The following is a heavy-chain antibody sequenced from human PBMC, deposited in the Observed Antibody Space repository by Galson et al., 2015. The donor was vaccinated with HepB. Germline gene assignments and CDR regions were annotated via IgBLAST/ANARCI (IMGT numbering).Heavy chain of an antibody. D-gene: IGHD6-13*01. CDR2: IYSGGST. CDR1: GFSFSSSG. Sequence: SLRLSCAASGFSFSSSGMHWVRQAPGKGLEWVSVIYSGGSTYYADSVKGRFTISRHNSENTLYLQMNSLRAEDTAVYYCARDNRYSSSWGQGTMVTVSS. CDR3: ARDNRYSSS. V-gene: IGHV3-53*04. J-gene: IGHJ3*01.